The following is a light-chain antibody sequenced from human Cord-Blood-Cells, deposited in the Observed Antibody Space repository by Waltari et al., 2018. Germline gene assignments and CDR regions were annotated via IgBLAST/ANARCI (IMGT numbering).Light chain of an antibody. CDR3: QQYYSTPQT. Sequence: EIVLTQSPGTLSLSPGERATLSCRASQSVSSSYLAWYQQKPGQPPRLLIYGASSRATGVPDRFSGSGSGTDFTLTISRLEPEDLAVYYCQQYYSTPQTFGQGTKVEIK. J-gene: IGKJ1*01. CDR2: GAS. V-gene: IGKV3-20*01. CDR1: QSVSSSY.